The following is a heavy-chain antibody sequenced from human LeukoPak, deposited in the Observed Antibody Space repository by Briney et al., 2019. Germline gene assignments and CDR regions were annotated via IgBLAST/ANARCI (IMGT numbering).Heavy chain of an antibody. CDR2: IYYSGST. J-gene: IGHJ4*02. CDR1: GGSNSSSSYY. D-gene: IGHD6-19*01. V-gene: IGHV4-39*01. CDR3: ARILAGDDYFDY. Sequence: PSETLSLTCTVSGGSNSSSSYYWGWIRQPPGKGLEWIGSIYYSGSTYYNPSLKSRVTISVDTSKNQFSLKLSSVTAADTAVYYCARILAGDDYFDYWGQGTLVTVSS.